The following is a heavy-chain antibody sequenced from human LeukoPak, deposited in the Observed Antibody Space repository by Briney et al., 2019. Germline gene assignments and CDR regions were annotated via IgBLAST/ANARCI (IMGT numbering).Heavy chain of an antibody. Sequence: ASVKVSCKASGYTFTSYDINWVRQATGQGLEWMGWMNPNSGNTGYAQKFRGRVAMTRNTSISTAYMELSSLRSEDTAVYYCARVEMATSSYYFDYWGQGTLVTVSS. J-gene: IGHJ4*02. CDR2: MNPNSGNT. D-gene: IGHD5-24*01. CDR3: ARVEMATSSYYFDY. CDR1: GYTFTSYD. V-gene: IGHV1-8*01.